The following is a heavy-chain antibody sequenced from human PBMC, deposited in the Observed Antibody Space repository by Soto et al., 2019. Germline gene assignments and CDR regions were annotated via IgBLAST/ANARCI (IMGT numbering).Heavy chain of an antibody. CDR3: ARPRGDYDILTGYYTGTSYGMDV. D-gene: IGHD3-9*01. CDR2: IYYSGST. CDR1: CDSVSSSY. Sequence: PSATLSLTCTVSCDSVSSSYWCWIRQAPGKGLVWFGSIYYSGSTYYTPSLKSRVTISVDTSKNQFSLKLSSVTAADTAVYYCARPRGDYDILTGYYTGTSYGMDVWGQGTTVT. V-gene: IGHV4-39*01. J-gene: IGHJ6*02.